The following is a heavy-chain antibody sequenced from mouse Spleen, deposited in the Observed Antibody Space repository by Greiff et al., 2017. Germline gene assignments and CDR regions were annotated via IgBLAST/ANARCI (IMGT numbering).Heavy chain of an antibody. V-gene: IGHV1-64*01. CDR2: IHPNSGST. D-gene: IGHD1-1*01. J-gene: IGHJ4*01. Sequence: QVQLQQPGAELVKPGASVKLSCKASGYTFTSYWMHWVKQRPGQGLEWIGMIHPNSGSTNYNEKFKSKATLTVDKSSSTAYMQLSSLTSEDSAVYYCARDYYDGSYGAMDYWGQGTSVTVSS. CDR1: GYTFTSYW. CDR3: ARDYYDGSYGAMDY.